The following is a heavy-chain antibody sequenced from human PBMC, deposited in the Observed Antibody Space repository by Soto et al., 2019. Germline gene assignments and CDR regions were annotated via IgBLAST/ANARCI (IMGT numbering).Heavy chain of an antibody. Sequence: QITLKESGPSLVKPTQSLTLTCSFSGFSLSTTGVGVGWIRQPPGKALEWLGFAYWDDDNRYSPSLKSRLTITKDTSGNQVVLIMTTMDPANTATYFCAHRRGGYNWDDARFAYWGHGTLVTVSS. J-gene: IGHJ4*01. CDR3: AHRRGGYNWDDARFAY. CDR2: AYWDDDN. D-gene: IGHD1-20*01. CDR1: GFSLSTTGVG. V-gene: IGHV2-5*02.